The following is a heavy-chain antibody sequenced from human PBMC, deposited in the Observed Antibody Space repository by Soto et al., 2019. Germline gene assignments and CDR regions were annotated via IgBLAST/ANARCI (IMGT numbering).Heavy chain of an antibody. CDR3: TTDDPINRY. CDR2: IKSKTDGGTT. Sequence: GGSLRLSCSASGFTFSNAWMTWVRQAPGKGLEWVARIKSKTDGGTTDYAAPVKVRFSISRDDSKNTVYLQMNSLKTEDTAVYYCTTDDPINRYWGQGTLVTVSP. J-gene: IGHJ4*02. CDR1: GFTFSNAW. V-gene: IGHV3-15*01.